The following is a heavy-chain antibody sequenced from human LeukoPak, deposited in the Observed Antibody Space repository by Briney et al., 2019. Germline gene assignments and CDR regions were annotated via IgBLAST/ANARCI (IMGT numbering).Heavy chain of an antibody. J-gene: IGHJ6*03. CDR3: ARAELELGRHTNYYVDV. V-gene: IGHV4-31*03. Sequence: SQTLSLTCTVSGGSISSGGYYWSWIRQHPGKGLEWIGYIYYSGSTYYNPSLKSRVTISVDTSKNQFSLKLSSVTAADTAVYYCARAELELGRHTNYYVDVWGKGTTVTVS. D-gene: IGHD1-7*01. CDR2: IYYSGST. CDR1: GGSISSGGYY.